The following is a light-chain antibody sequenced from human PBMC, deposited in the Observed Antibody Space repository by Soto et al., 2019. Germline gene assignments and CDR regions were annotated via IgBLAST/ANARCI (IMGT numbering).Light chain of an antibody. Sequence: EIVMTQSPATLSVSPVERATLSCMASQSISSNLAWYQQKPGQAPRLLMFRTSSRATGFPARFSGSGSGTEFNLTISSLQSEDFGVYYCQQYNNWPRATFGGGTKV. V-gene: IGKV3-15*01. CDR2: RTS. CDR3: QQYNNWPRAT. CDR1: QSISSN. J-gene: IGKJ4*01.